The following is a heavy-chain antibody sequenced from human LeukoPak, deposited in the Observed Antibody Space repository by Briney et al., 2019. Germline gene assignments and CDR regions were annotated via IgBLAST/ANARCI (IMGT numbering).Heavy chain of an antibody. Sequence: GGSLILSCAASGFTFSSYWMTWVRQAPGKGLEWVANIKQDGSERYYVDSVKGRFTISRDNAKNSLYLQMNSLRAEDTAVYHCARGGWEPLDYWGRGILVTVSS. CDR1: GFTFSSYW. V-gene: IGHV3-7*01. D-gene: IGHD1-26*01. J-gene: IGHJ4*02. CDR2: IKQDGSER. CDR3: ARGGWEPLDY.